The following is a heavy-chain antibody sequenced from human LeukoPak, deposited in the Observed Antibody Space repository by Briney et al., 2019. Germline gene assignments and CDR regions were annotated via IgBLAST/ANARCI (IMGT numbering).Heavy chain of an antibody. Sequence: GGSLRLSCAASGFTFSNAWMSWVRQAPGKGLEWVANIKQDGSEKYYVDSVKGRFTISRDNAKNSLYLPMNSLRAEDTAVYYCARVSSKATVRGLITKKNYFYYYMDVWGKGTTVTISS. J-gene: IGHJ6*03. CDR1: GFTFSNAW. D-gene: IGHD3-10*01. CDR3: ARVSSKATVRGLITKKNYFYYYMDV. V-gene: IGHV3-7*01. CDR2: IKQDGSEK.